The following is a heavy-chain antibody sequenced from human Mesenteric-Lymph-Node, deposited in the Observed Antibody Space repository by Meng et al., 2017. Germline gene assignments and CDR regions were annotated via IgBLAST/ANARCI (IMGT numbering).Heavy chain of an antibody. D-gene: IGHD3-10*01. CDR1: GGSISSGGYY. J-gene: IGHJ5*02. Sequence: HGRLQESGPGLVKPSQTLSLTCTVSGGSISSGGYYWSWIRQHPGKGLEWIGYSHSSGSTYYNPSLRSRLTISVDTSKNQFSLKLSSVTAADTAVYYCARASYGSGSPLGESWFDPWGQGTLVTVSS. CDR3: ARASYGSGSPLGESWFDP. V-gene: IGHV4-31*03. CDR2: SHSSGST.